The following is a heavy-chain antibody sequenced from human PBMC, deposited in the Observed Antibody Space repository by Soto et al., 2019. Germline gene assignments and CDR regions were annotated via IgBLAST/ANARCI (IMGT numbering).Heavy chain of an antibody. CDR3: LRERGYDSGWVPRWFDP. J-gene: IGHJ5*02. Sequence: PSQTLSLTCAISGDSVSSNSAAWNWIRQSPSRGLEWLGRTYYRSKWNNDYAVSVKSRITINPDTSKNQFSLQLNSVTPEDTVVYYCLRERGYDSGWVPRWFDPWGQGTLVTVSS. D-gene: IGHD6-19*01. CDR1: GDSVSSNSAA. V-gene: IGHV6-1*01. CDR2: TYYRSKWNN.